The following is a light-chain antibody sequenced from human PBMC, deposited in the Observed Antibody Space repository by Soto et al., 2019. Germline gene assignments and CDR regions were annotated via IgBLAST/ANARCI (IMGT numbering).Light chain of an antibody. Sequence: EIALTQSPATLSLSPGERATLSCRASQSVSSSLAWYQQKPGQSPRLVIYDASKRATGIPARFSGSGSGTDFTLTISSLEPEDFAVYYCQQRSNWPPTFGPGTKVDIK. V-gene: IGKV3-11*01. CDR2: DAS. CDR3: QQRSNWPPT. CDR1: QSVSSS. J-gene: IGKJ3*01.